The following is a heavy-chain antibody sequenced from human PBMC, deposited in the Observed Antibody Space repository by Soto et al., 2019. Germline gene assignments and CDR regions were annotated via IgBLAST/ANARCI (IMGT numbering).Heavy chain of an antibody. CDR2: ISSSSSYI. CDR1: GFTFSSYS. Sequence: GGSLRLSCAASGFTFSSYSMNWVRQAPGKGLEWVSSISSSSSYIYYADSVKGRFTISRDNAKNSLYLQMNSLRAEDTAVYYCARDASRSGSRRFDPWGQGTLVTVSS. CDR3: ARDASRSGSRRFDP. J-gene: IGHJ5*02. D-gene: IGHD3-10*01. V-gene: IGHV3-21*01.